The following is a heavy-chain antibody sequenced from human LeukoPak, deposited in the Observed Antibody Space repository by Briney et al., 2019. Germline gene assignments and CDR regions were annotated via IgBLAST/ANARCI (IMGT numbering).Heavy chain of an antibody. V-gene: IGHV4-30-2*01. J-gene: IGHJ3*02. D-gene: IGHD6-25*01. Sequence: SETLTLTCTVSGGSISSGGYYWSWIRQPPGKGLEWIGYIYHSGSTYYNPSLKSRVTISVDRSKNQFSLKLSSVTAADTAVYYCARDRGAAKGAFDIWGQGTMVTVSS. CDR2: IYHSGST. CDR1: GGSISSGGYY. CDR3: ARDRGAAKGAFDI.